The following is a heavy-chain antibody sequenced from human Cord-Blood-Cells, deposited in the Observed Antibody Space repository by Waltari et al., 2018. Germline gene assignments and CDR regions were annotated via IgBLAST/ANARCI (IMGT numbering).Heavy chain of an antibody. CDR1: GYTFTGYY. V-gene: IGHV1-2*02. J-gene: IGHJ4*02. D-gene: IGHD6-13*01. CDR2: NNPYRGGT. CDR3: ARDSSCWYVDY. Sequence: QVQLVQSGAAVKKPGASVKVSGKASGYTFTGYYMHWVRQAPGQGLEWMGWNNPYRGGTNYAQKFQGRVTMTRDTSISTAYMELSRLRSDDTAVYYCARDSSCWYVDYWGQGTLVTVSS.